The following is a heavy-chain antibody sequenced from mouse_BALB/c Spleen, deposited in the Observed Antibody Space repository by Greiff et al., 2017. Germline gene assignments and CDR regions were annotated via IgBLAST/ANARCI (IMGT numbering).Heavy chain of an antibody. CDR3: ARQSALGFITTATGLLFDY. D-gene: IGHD1-2*01. CDR1: GFTFSSYG. Sequence: EVKLVESGGDLVKPGGSLKLSCAASGFTFSSYGMSWVRQTPDKRLEWVATISSGGSYTYYPDSVKGRFTISRDNAKNTLYLQMSSLKSEDTAMYYCARQSALGFITTATGLLFDYWGQGTTLTVSS. J-gene: IGHJ2*01. CDR2: ISSGGSYT. V-gene: IGHV5-6*01.